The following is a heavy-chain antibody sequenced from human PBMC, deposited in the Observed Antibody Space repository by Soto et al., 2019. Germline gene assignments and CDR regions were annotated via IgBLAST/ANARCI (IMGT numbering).Heavy chain of an antibody. CDR1: GFTFSSYG. CDR2: IWYDGSNK. V-gene: IGHV3-33*01. CDR3: AREVLRYFDWLPYEETNAFDI. J-gene: IGHJ3*02. D-gene: IGHD3-9*01. Sequence: GGSLRLSCAASGFTFSSYGMHWVRQAPGKGLEWVAVIWYDGSNKYYADSVKGRFTISRDNSKNTLYLQMNSLRAEDTAVYYCAREVLRYFDWLPYEETNAFDIWGQGTMVTVS.